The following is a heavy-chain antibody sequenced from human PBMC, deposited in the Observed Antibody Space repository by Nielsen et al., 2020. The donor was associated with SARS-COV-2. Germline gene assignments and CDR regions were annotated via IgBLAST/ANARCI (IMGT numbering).Heavy chain of an antibody. J-gene: IGHJ6*03. D-gene: IGHD3-10*01. V-gene: IGHV3-30-3*01. CDR3: ARVYGSGSYYASYYYYYYYMDV. CDR2: ISYDGSNK. CDR1: GFTFSSYA. Sequence: GGSLRLSCAASGFTFSSYAMHWVRQAPGKGLEWVAVISYDGSNKYYADSVKGRFTISRDNSKNTLYLQMNSLRAEDTAVYYCARVYGSGSYYASYYYYYYYMDVWGKGTTVTVSS.